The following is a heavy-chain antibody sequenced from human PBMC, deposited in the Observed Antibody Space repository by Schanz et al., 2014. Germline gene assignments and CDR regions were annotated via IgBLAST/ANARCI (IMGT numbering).Heavy chain of an antibody. V-gene: IGHV3-7*04. CDR1: GFTFSGYA. CDR2: IGYDGSEK. J-gene: IGHJ4*02. D-gene: IGHD3-10*01. Sequence: EVQLLESGGGLVQPGGSLRISCAASGFTFSGYAMSWVRQAPGKGLEWVANIGYDGSEKYYVDSVKGRFTISRDNSKDTLYLQMSGLTPEDTGVYYCARGTIPIQGVPMDFWGQGTLVTVSS. CDR3: ARGTIPIQGVPMDF.